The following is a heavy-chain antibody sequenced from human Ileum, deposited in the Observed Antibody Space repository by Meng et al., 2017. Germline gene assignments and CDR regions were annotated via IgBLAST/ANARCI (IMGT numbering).Heavy chain of an antibody. CDR2: ISTYNGNT. J-gene: IGHJ3*02. CDR3: ARDVPVSGAFDI. V-gene: IGHV1-18*01. Sequence: ASVKVSCKASGYTFTSYGISWLRQAPGQGLEWMGWISTYNGNTNYAQKLQGRVTMTTDTSTSTAYMELRSLRSDDTAVYYCARDVPVSGAFDIWGQGTMVTVSS. CDR1: GYTFTSYG. D-gene: IGHD2-8*02.